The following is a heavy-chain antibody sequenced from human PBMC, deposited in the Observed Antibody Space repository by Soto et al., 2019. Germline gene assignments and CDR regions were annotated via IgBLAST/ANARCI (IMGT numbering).Heavy chain of an antibody. CDR3: ARDDYPYYDDSSGYHFDY. CDR2: ISDSSSTI. D-gene: IGHD3-22*01. V-gene: IGHV3-48*01. Sequence: GGSLRLSCAASGFTFSTYNMNWVHQAPGKGLEWVSYISDSSSTIHYADSVKGRFTISRDNAKNSLYLQMNSLRAEDTAVYYCARDDYPYYDDSSGYHFDYWGQGA. CDR1: GFTFSTYN. J-gene: IGHJ4*02.